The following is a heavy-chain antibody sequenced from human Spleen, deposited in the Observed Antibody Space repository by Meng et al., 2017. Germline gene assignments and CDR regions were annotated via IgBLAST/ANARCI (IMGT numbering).Heavy chain of an antibody. CDR1: CFTFSNAW. V-gene: IGHV3-15*01. CDR3: SGHVDY. J-gene: IGHJ4*01. CDR2: MKSNVDGGTV. Sequence: QLVGLGGVLIKSGRSLSLSCAAYCFTFSNAWMTWVRQSPGKGLGWIVRMKSNVDGGTVDYAAAVKGRFFISRDDSENTFYLQMNSLKTEDTAVYYCSGHVDYWGHGTLVTVSS.